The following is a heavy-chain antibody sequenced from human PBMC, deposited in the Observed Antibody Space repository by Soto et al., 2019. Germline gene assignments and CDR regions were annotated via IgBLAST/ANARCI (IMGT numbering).Heavy chain of an antibody. CDR1: GYSVTKLS. Sequence: GASVKVSCKVSGYSVTKLSMHWVRQAPGKGLEWMGGFDPEDGQIIYAQEFQGRVTMTEDTSTSTAYMELSSLTSEDTAVYYCAKGRDNRSDYRFNWFDPWGQGSLVTVSS. J-gene: IGHJ5*02. V-gene: IGHV1-24*01. CDR2: FDPEDGQI. CDR3: AKGRDNRSDYRFNWFDP. D-gene: IGHD3-10*01.